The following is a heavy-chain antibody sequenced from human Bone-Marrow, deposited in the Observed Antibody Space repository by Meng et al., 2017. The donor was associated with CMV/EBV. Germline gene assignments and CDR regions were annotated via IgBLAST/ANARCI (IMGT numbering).Heavy chain of an antibody. CDR1: GYTFTSYG. CDR3: ARDVRWLSSWDAFDI. Sequence: ASVKVSCKASGYTFTSYGISWVRQAPGQGLEWMGWISAYNGNTNYAQKLQGRVTMTTDTSTRTAYMELRSLRSDDTAVYYCARDVRWLSSWDAFDIWGQGTMVTVSS. V-gene: IGHV1-18*01. D-gene: IGHD6-13*01. J-gene: IGHJ3*02. CDR2: ISAYNGNT.